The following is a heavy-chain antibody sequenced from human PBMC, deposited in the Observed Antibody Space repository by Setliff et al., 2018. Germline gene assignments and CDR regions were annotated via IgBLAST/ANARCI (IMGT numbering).Heavy chain of an antibody. Sequence: SETLTLTCTVSGGSISSSNWWTWVRQPPGKGLEWIGEIYHSGSINYNPSLKSRVTMSVDKSKNQFSLKLTSVTAADTAVYYCARGLEGEDYFYYMDVWGKGNTVTVSS. CDR3: ARGLEGEDYFYYMDV. CDR2: IYHSGSI. V-gene: IGHV4-4*02. CDR1: GGSISSSNW. D-gene: IGHD2-21*01. J-gene: IGHJ6*03.